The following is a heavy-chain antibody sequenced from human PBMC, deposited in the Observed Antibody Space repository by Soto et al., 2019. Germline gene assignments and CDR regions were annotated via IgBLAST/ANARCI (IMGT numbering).Heavy chain of an antibody. CDR3: ARTLGYCSSTSCPLMDV. J-gene: IGHJ6*02. CDR1: GFTFSSYG. Sequence: HPGGSLRLSCAASGFTFSSYGMHWVRQAPGKGLEWVAVIWYDGSNKYYADSVKGRFTISRDNSKNTLYLQMNSLRAEDTAVYYCARTLGYCSSTSCPLMDVWGQGTTVTVSS. CDR2: IWYDGSNK. V-gene: IGHV3-33*01. D-gene: IGHD2-2*01.